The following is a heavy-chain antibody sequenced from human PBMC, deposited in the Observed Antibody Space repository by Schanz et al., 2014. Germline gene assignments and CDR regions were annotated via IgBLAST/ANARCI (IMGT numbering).Heavy chain of an antibody. CDR2: ISSSSSTR. J-gene: IGHJ6*02. Sequence: EVQLVESGGGLIQPGGSLRLSCAASGFGFSSYSMNWVRQAPGKGLEWVSYISSSSSTRYYADSVKGRFPISRDNAKNSLFLQMNSLRAEDTAVYYCARDFLLEQLGYSHYYYAMDVWGQGTTVTVSS. CDR1: GFGFSSYS. D-gene: IGHD2-15*01. CDR3: ARDFLLEQLGYSHYYYAMDV. V-gene: IGHV3-48*01.